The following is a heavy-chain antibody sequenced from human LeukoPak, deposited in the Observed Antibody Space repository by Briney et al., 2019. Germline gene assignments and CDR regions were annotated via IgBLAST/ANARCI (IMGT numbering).Heavy chain of an antibody. CDR3: ARLTYYYGSGNVS. V-gene: IGHV1-2*02. CDR2: INPNSGGT. CDR1: GGTFSSYA. Sequence: GASVKVSCKASGGTFSSYAISWVRQAPGQGLEWMGWINPNSGGTNYAQKFQGRVTMTRDTSISTAYMELSRLRSDDTAVYYCARLTYYYGSGNVSWGQGTLVTVSS. D-gene: IGHD3-10*01. J-gene: IGHJ4*02.